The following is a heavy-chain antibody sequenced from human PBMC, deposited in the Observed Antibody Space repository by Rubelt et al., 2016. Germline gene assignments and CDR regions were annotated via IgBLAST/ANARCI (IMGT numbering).Heavy chain of an antibody. CDR3: AKGAGVAVETTFRCDY. V-gene: IGHV3-30*02. CDR2: IRNDGSNE. Sequence: GGGVAQPGGSLRLSCAASGFTFSSYGMHWVRQAPGKGLEWVAFIRNDGSNEYYADSVKGRFTISRDNSKNTLYLQMNTLRAADTAVYYCAKGAGVAVETTFRCDYWGQGTLVTVSS. D-gene: IGHD2/OR15-2a*01. J-gene: IGHJ4*02. CDR1: GFTFSSYG.